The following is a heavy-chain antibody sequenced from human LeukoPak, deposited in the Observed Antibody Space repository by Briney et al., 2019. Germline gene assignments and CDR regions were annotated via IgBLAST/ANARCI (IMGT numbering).Heavy chain of an antibody. D-gene: IGHD1-14*01. V-gene: IGHV4-59*01. CDR3: ARNTGHDAFDI. CDR2: IHYRGST. J-gene: IGHJ3*02. CDR1: GGSISSFY. Sequence: PSETLSLTCTVSGGSISSFYWSWIRLPPGKGLEWIGYIHYRGSTSYNPSLKSRVTISEDTSKNQFSLKLSSVTAADTAVYYCARNTGHDAFDIWGQGTMVTVSS.